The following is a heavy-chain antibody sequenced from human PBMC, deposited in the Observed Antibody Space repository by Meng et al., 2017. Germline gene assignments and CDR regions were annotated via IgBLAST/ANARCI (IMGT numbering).Heavy chain of an antibody. Sequence: ASVKVSCKASGYTFTSYDINWVRKATGLGLGWMGWMNPNSGNTGYAQKFQGRVTMTRNTSISTAYMEQTSLRSEDTTVYYCAGSAHYYCSGRYYFLIYYYYGMDVWGQGTTVTVSS. CDR3: AGSAHYYCSGRYYFLIYYYYGMDV. D-gene: IGHD3-10*01. CDR2: MNPNSGNT. CDR1: GYTFTSYD. J-gene: IGHJ6*02. V-gene: IGHV1-8*01.